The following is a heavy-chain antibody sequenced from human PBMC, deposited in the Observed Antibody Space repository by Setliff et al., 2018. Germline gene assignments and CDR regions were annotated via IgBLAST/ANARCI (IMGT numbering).Heavy chain of an antibody. V-gene: IGHV1-69*10. J-gene: IGHJ3*02. CDR2: IIPILGIA. Sequence: SVKVSCKASGGTFSSYAISWVRQAPGQGLEWMGGIIPILGIANYAQKFQGRVTITTDESTSTAYMELSSLISEDTAVYYCARAPGYSGSYKGTFDIWGQGTMVTVSS. D-gene: IGHD1-26*01. CDR3: ARAPGYSGSYKGTFDI. CDR1: GGTFSSYA.